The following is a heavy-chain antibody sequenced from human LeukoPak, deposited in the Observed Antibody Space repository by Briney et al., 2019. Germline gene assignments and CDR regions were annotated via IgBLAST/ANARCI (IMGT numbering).Heavy chain of an antibody. CDR2: ISYDGRNK. V-gene: IGHV3-30*18. J-gene: IGHJ4*02. D-gene: IGHD5-18*01. CDR1: GFTYSSYS. Sequence: GGSLRLSCAASGFTYSSYSLNWVRQAPGKGLEWVAVISYDGRNKYSADSVKGRFTISKDNSKTTLYLQMNRRIAEATAVYYVANFGGYYYFYYWGQGTLVTVSS. CDR3: ANFGGYYYFYY.